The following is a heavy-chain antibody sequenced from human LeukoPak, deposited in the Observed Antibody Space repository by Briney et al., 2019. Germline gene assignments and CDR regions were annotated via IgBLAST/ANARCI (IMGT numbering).Heavy chain of an antibody. J-gene: IGHJ5*02. V-gene: IGHV1-18*01. CDR2: ISAYNGNT. D-gene: IGHD6-19*01. CDR3: ARGGVAVAGTEKARWFDP. Sequence: ASVKVSCKASGGTFSSYAISWVRQAPGQGLEWMGWISAYNGNTNYAQKLQGRVTMTTDTSTSTAYMELRSLRSDDTAVYYCARGGVAVAGTEKARWFDPWGQGALVTVSS. CDR1: GGTFSSYA.